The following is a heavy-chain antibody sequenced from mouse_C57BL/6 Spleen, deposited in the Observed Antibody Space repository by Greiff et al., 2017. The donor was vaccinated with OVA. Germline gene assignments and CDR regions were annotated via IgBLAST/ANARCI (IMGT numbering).Heavy chain of an antibody. D-gene: IGHD2-5*01. Sequence: DVKLVESGPELVKPGASVKIPCKASGYTFTDYNMDWVKQSHGKSLEWIGDINPNNGGTIYNQKFKGKATLTVDKSSSTAYMELRSLTSEDTAVYYCASRSNYGGFAYWGQGTLVTVSA. CDR2: INPNNGGT. V-gene: IGHV1-18*01. CDR3: ASRSNYGGFAY. J-gene: IGHJ3*01. CDR1: GYTFTDYN.